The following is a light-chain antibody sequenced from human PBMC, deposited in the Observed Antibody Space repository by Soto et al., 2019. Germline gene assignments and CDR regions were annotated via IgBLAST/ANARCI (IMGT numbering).Light chain of an antibody. CDR3: LQET. Sequence: EIVLTQSPGTLSLSPGERATLSCRASQSVSSSYLAWYQQKPGQAPRLLIYGASSRATGIPDRFSGSGSGTDFTLTISRLEPEDFAVYYCLQETFGQGTKLEIK. CDR2: GAS. V-gene: IGKV3-20*01. CDR1: QSVSSSY. J-gene: IGKJ2*01.